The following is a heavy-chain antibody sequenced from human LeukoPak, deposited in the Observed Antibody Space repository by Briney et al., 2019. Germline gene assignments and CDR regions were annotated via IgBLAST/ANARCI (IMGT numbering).Heavy chain of an antibody. Sequence: SETLSLTCTVSGGSISSYYWSWIRQPPGKGLEWIGYIYYSGSTNYNPSLKSRVTISVDTSKNQFSLKLSSVTAADTAVYYCARQRREGYNNVHFDYWGQGTLVTVSS. D-gene: IGHD5-24*01. CDR2: IYYSGST. CDR3: ARQRREGYNNVHFDY. V-gene: IGHV4-59*01. J-gene: IGHJ4*02. CDR1: GGSISSYY.